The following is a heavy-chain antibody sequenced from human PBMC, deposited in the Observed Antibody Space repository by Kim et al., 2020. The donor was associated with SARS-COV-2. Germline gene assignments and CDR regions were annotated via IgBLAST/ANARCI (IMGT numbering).Heavy chain of an antibody. CDR1: GASITNSY. CDR2: IFYTGSN. D-gene: IGHD1-26*01. Sequence: SETLSLTCTVSGASITNSYWSWVRQAPGQGLEWVGHIFYTGSNTYSPSLGGRATMSVDTLRGQFSLKLTSVTPADTAIYFCARVQSDIKTWGHYYYYLDV. J-gene: IGHJ6*03. CDR3: ARVQSDIKTWGHYYYYLDV. V-gene: IGHV4-59*01.